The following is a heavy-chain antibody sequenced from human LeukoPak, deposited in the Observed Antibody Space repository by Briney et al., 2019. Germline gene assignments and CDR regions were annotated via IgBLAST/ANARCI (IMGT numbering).Heavy chain of an antibody. J-gene: IGHJ4*02. D-gene: IGHD5-12*01. V-gene: IGHV4-34*01. Sequence: SETLSLTCAVYGGSFSGYYWSWICQPPGKGLEWIGEINHSGSTNYNPSLKGRVTISVDTSKNQFSLKLSSVTAADTAVYYCAEDNSGYDYWGQGTLVTVSS. CDR2: INHSGST. CDR3: AEDNSGYDY. CDR1: GGSFSGYY.